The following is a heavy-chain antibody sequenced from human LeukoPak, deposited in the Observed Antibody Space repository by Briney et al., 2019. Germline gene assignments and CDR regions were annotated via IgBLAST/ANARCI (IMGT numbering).Heavy chain of an antibody. Sequence: ASVKVSCKASGYTFSSYDINWVRQATGQRLEWMGWMNPNSGNTGYAEKFQGRVTITRHTSISTAYMELSSLTSEDTAVYYCVRAPSSRKKQSGGLWFDPWGQGTLVTVSS. CDR2: MNPNSGNT. J-gene: IGHJ5*02. CDR1: GYTFSSYD. V-gene: IGHV1-8*03. CDR3: VRAPSSRKKQSGGLWFDP. D-gene: IGHD6-19*01.